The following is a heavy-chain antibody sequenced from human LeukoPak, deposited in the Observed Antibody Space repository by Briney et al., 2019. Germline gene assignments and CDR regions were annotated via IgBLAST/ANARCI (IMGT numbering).Heavy chain of an antibody. V-gene: IGHV3-21*01. J-gene: IGHJ4*02. CDR2: ISSSSSYI. D-gene: IGHD2-15*01. Sequence: PGGSLRLSCAASGFTFSSYAMSWVRQAPGKGLEWVSSISSSSSYIYYADSVKGRFTISRDNAKNSLYLQMNSLRAEDTAVYYCAREYRDGYCSGGSCYTLFDYWGQGTLVTVSS. CDR1: GFTFSSYA. CDR3: AREYRDGYCSGGSCYTLFDY.